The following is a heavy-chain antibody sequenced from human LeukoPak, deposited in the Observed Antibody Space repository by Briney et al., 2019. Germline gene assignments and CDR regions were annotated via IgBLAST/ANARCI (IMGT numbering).Heavy chain of an antibody. D-gene: IGHD6-13*01. Sequence: SQTLSLTCAVYGGSFSGYYCSCICQPPGGGLEWIGEINHSGSTNYNPSLKSRVTISVDTSKNQFSLKLSSVTAADTAVYYCARGSSGIAAAGTGIHFDYWGEGTLVTISS. CDR1: GGSFSGYY. CDR2: INHSGST. CDR3: ARGSSGIAAAGTGIHFDY. V-gene: IGHV4-34*01. J-gene: IGHJ4*02.